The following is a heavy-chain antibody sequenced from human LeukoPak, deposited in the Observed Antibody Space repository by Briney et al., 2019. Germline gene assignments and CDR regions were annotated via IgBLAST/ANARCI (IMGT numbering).Heavy chain of an antibody. J-gene: IGHJ5*02. V-gene: IGHV1-46*01. CDR2: INPSGGST. CDR1: GYTFTSYY. D-gene: IGHD6-19*01. Sequence: ASVKVSCKASGYTFTSYYMHWVRQAPGQGLEWMGIINPSGGSTSYAQKFQGRVTMTRDTSTSTVYMELSSLRSEDTAVYYCARDHPDSSGWYVGYNWSDPWGQGTLVTVSS. CDR3: ARDHPDSSGWYVGYNWSDP.